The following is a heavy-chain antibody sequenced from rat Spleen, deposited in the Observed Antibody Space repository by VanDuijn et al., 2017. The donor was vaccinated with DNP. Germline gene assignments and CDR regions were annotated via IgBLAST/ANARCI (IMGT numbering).Heavy chain of an antibody. CDR3: ARPDH. CDR2: ISYDGSST. Sequence: EVQLLEFGGGLVQPGRSMKLSCAASGFTFSTFPMAWVRQAPTKGLEWVATISYDGSSTNYRDSVKGRFTMSRDNGKSILYLQMDSLRSDDTATYYCARPDHWGQGVMVTVSS. CDR1: GFTFSTFP. V-gene: IGHV5-46*01. J-gene: IGHJ2*01.